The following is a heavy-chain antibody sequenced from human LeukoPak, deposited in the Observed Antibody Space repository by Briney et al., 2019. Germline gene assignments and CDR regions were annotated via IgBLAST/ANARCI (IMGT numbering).Heavy chain of an antibody. CDR2: ISGSGHDI. V-gene: IGHV3-11*04. Sequence: PGGSLRLSCAASGVTFSDSYMTWVRQAPGKGVEWVAYISGSGHDINYSDSVKGRFTISRDNAKNSLYLQMSSLRVEDTAVYYCTRDPRHFDSWGQGTLVTVSS. CDR1: GVTFSDSY. J-gene: IGHJ5*01. D-gene: IGHD6-6*01. CDR3: TRDPRHFDS.